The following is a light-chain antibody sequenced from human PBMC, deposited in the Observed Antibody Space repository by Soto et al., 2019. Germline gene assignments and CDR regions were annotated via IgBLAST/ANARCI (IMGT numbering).Light chain of an antibody. J-gene: IGLJ2*01. CDR1: SSDVGGFNY. Sequence: QSALTQPASVSGSPGQSITIPCTGTSSDVGGFNYVSWYQQHPGKAPKLMIFDVINRPSGVSNRFSGSKSGNTASLTISGLQAEDEAFYYCNSYTSSRTLVVFGGRNKLTVL. V-gene: IGLV2-14*01. CDR3: NSYTSSRTLVV. CDR2: DVI.